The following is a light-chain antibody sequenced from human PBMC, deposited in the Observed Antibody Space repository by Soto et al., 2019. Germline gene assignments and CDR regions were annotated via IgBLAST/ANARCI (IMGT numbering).Light chain of an antibody. CDR3: QQYGSSPT. Sequence: VLTQSPGTLSLSPWERATLSCRASQTVRNNYLAWYQQKPGQAPRLLIYGASSRATGIPDRFSGSGSGTDFTLTIRRLEPEDFAVYYCQQYGSSPTFGQGTKV. V-gene: IGKV3-20*01. CDR1: QTVRNNY. CDR2: GAS. J-gene: IGKJ1*01.